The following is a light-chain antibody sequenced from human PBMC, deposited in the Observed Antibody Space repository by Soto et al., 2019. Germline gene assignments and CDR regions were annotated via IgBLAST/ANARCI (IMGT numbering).Light chain of an antibody. CDR2: EVS. CDR3: NSYTGSSTYV. CDR1: SSDVGSYNR. J-gene: IGLJ1*01. Sequence: QSVLIQPPSVSGSPGQSVAISCTGTSSDVGSYNRVSWYQQPPGAAPKLMIYEVSNRPSGVPDRFSGSKSGNTASLTISGLQAEDEADYYCNSYTGSSTYVFGTGTKVTVL. V-gene: IGLV2-18*02.